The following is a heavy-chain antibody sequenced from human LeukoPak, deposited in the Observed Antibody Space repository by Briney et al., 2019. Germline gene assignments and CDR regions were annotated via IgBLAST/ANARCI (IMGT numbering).Heavy chain of an antibody. Sequence: GGSLRLSCAASGFTFSSYAMHWVRQAPGKGLEWVAVIWYDGSNKYYADSVKGRFTISRDNSKNTLYLQMNSLRAEDTAVYYCARRDERYFDWLSFDYWGQGTLVTVSS. D-gene: IGHD3-9*01. CDR2: IWYDGSNK. CDR1: GFTFSSYA. CDR3: ARRDERYFDWLSFDY. V-gene: IGHV3-33*08. J-gene: IGHJ4*02.